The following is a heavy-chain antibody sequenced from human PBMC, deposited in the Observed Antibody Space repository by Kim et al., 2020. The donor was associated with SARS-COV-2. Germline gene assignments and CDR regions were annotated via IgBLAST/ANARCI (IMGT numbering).Heavy chain of an antibody. D-gene: IGHD1-26*01. CDR2: IYYSGST. CDR1: GGSISSYY. J-gene: IGHJ5*02. CDR3: ARDRGSYGDPTEFDP. V-gene: IGHV4-59*13. Sequence: SETLSLTCTVSGGSISSYYWSWIRQPPGKGLEWIGYIYYSGSTNYNPSLKSRVTISVDTSKNQFSLKLSPVTAADTAVYYCARDRGSYGDPTEFDPWGQGTLVTVSS.